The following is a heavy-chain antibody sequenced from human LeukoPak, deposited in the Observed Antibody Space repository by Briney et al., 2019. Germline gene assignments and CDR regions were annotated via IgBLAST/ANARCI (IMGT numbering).Heavy chain of an antibody. CDR2: IKQDGSEK. D-gene: IGHD3-22*01. V-gene: IGHV3-7*03. CDR1: GFTFSSYA. Sequence: GGSLRLSCAASGFTFSSYAMSWVRQAPGKGLEWVANIKQDGSEKYYVDSVKGRFTISRDNAKNSLYLQMNSLRAEDTAVYYCAREPSSGYYFDYWGQGTLVTVSS. J-gene: IGHJ4*02. CDR3: AREPSSGYYFDY.